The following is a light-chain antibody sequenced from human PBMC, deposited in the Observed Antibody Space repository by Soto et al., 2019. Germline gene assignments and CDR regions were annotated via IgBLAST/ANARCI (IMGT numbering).Light chain of an antibody. J-gene: IGKJ2*01. CDR3: QQSGSSPLYT. V-gene: IGKV3-20*01. CDR2: GTS. CDR1: QSVGSSY. Sequence: EIVLTQSPGTLSLSPGERATLSCRASQSVGSSYLAWYQQKPGQAPILLIHGTSSSATGIPDRFSASGSGTDFTLTISRLEPEDFAVYYCQQSGSSPLYTFGQGTKLEIK.